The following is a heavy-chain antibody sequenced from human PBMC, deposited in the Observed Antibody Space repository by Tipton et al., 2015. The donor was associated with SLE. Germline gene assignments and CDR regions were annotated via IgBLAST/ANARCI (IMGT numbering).Heavy chain of an antibody. V-gene: IGHV5-51*03. CDR2: IYPGDSDT. D-gene: IGHD6-19*01. J-gene: IGHJ6*03. CDR3: ARGYSSGWLKFYYYMDV. CDR1: GYSFTSYW. Sequence: VQLVQSGAEVKEPGDSLKISCKGSGYSFTSYWIGWVRQMPGKGLEWMGIIYPGDSDTRYSPSFQGQVTISADKSISTTYLQWNSLKASDTATYFCARGYSSGWLKFYYYMDVWGKGTTVTVSS.